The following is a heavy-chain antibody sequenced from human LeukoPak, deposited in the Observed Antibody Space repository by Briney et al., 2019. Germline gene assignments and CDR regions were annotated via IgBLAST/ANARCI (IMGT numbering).Heavy chain of an antibody. J-gene: IGHJ4*02. V-gene: IGHV3-23*01. CDR3: AREDPYLS. D-gene: IGHD3-16*01. CDR2: ISGSGGST. Sequence: GLEWVSSISGSGGSTHYADSVKGRFTISRDNSKNTLYLQMNGLRAEDTAVYYCAREDPYLSWGQGTLGTVSS.